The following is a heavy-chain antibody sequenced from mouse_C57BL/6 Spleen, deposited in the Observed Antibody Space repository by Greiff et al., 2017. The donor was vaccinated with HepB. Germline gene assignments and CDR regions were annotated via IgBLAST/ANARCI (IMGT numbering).Heavy chain of an antibody. CDR1: GYTFTSYW. CDR2: INPSNGGT. D-gene: IGHD2-4*01. J-gene: IGHJ3*01. Sequence: VQLQQSGTELVKPGASVKLSCKASGYTFTSYWMHWVKQRPGQGLEWIGNINPSNGGTNYNEKFKSKATLTVDKSSSTAYMQLSSLTSEDSAVYYCAGGPYDYPWFAYWGQGTLVTVSA. V-gene: IGHV1-53*01. CDR3: AGGPYDYPWFAY.